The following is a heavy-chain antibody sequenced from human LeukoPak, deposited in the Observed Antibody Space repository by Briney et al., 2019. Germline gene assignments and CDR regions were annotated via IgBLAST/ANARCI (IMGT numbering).Heavy chain of an antibody. J-gene: IGHJ6*04. Sequence: GGSLRLSCAASGFTFSSFSMNWVRQAPGKGLEWVSSISSSSSYIYYADSVKGRFTISRDNAKNSLYLQMNSLRAEDTAVYYCARESSYYYGMDVWGKGTTVTVSS. D-gene: IGHD2-2*01. CDR1: GFTFSSFS. CDR3: ARESSYYYGMDV. CDR2: ISSSSSYI. V-gene: IGHV3-21*01.